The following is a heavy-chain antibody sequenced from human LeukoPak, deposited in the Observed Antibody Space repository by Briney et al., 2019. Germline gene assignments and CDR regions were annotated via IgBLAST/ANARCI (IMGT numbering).Heavy chain of an antibody. D-gene: IGHD6-13*01. CDR3: ARGVQQLVLYFDY. J-gene: IGHJ4*02. CDR1: GFTFSDYY. V-gene: IGHV3-11*01. Sequence: PGGSLRLSCAASGFTFSDYYMSWIRQAPGRGLEWVSYISSSGSTTYYADSVKGRFTISRDNAKNSLYLQMNSLRAEDTAVYYCARGVQQLVLYFDYWGQGTLVTVSS. CDR2: ISSSGSTT.